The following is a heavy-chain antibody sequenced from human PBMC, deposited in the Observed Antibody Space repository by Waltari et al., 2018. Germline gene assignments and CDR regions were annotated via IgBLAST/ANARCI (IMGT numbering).Heavy chain of an antibody. CDR1: GCTFSNTS. J-gene: IGHJ5*01. CDR2: ISGRGETT. D-gene: IGHD6-19*01. Sequence: EAPLLESGGDFVHPGGSLRLSCVVAGCTFSNTSIRCVCPAPGKGLEWVSGISGRGETTYYREAVKGRLSISRDNSKNMLYLQMSSLRGDDTAVYYCAKEGGRWLVANWVDFWGQGTLVTVSS. V-gene: IGHV3-23*01. CDR3: AKEGGRWLVANWVDF.